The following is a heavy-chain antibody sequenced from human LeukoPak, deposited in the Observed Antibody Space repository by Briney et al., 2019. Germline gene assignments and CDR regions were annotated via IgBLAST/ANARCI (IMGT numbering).Heavy chain of an antibody. CDR2: INPNSGGT. J-gene: IGHJ4*02. V-gene: IGHV1-2*02. CDR3: ARGVPGTGKLTHDY. CDR1: GYTFTGYY. D-gene: IGHD2-8*02. Sequence: ALVKVSGKASGYTFTGYYMHCVRQAPGQGLEWMGWINPNSGGTNYAQKFQGRVTMTRDTSISTAYMELSRLRSDDTAVYYCARGVPGTGKLTHDYWGQGTLVTVSS.